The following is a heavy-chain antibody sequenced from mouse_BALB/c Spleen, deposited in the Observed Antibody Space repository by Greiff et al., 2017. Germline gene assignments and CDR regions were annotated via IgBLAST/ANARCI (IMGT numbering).Heavy chain of an antibody. Sequence: EVKLVESGGGLVKPGGSLKLSCAASGFTFSSYTMSWVRQTPEKRLEWVATISSGGSYTYYPDSVKGRFTISRDNAKNTLYLQMSSLKSEDTAMYYCTRDAGSWDYFDYWGQGTTLTVSS. D-gene: IGHD4-1*01. J-gene: IGHJ2*01. V-gene: IGHV5-6-4*01. CDR1: GFTFSSYT. CDR2: ISSGGSYT. CDR3: TRDAGSWDYFDY.